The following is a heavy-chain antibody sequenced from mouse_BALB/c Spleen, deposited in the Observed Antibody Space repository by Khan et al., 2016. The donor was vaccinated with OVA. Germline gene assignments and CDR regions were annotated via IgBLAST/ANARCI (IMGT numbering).Heavy chain of an antibody. CDR3: ARDYWDVFAY. Sequence: IQLVQPGAELVKPGASVKLSCTASGFNIKDTYIHWVKQRPEQGLEWIGRIDPANGNTKYDPKFQGKATIPADTSSNTAYLQLSSLTSEDTAVDYCARDYWDVFAYWGQGTLVTVSA. J-gene: IGHJ3*01. CDR2: IDPANGNT. D-gene: IGHD4-1*01. V-gene: IGHV14-3*02. CDR1: GFNIKDTY.